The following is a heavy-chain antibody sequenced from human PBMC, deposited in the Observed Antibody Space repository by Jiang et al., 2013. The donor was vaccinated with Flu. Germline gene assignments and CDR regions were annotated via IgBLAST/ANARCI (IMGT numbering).Heavy chain of an antibody. CDR1: GFAFIGYA. V-gene: IGHV3-64D*06. CDR2: INSNGDDT. CDR3: VSQDYGVYEFDC. Sequence: QLVESGGGLVQPGGSLRLSCSASGFAFIGYAMHWVRQAPGQGLEYLSTINSNGDDTYYADSVKGRFTISRDNSKKMLYLQMSSLRPEDTAVYYCVSQDYGVYEFDCWGQGTLVTVSS. D-gene: IGHD4-17*01. J-gene: IGHJ4*02.